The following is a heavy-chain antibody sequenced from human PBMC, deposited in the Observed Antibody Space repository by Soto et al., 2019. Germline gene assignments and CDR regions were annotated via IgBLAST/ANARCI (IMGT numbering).Heavy chain of an antibody. Sequence: GASVKVSCKASGGTFSSYAISWVRQAPGQGLEWMGGIIPIFGTANYAQKFQGRVTITADESTSTAYMELSSLRSEDTAVYYCARDGGFLISSGGSCYPPPNWFDPWGHGTLVTVSS. CDR1: GGTFSSYA. J-gene: IGHJ5*02. D-gene: IGHD2-15*01. CDR2: IIPIFGTA. V-gene: IGHV1-69*13. CDR3: ARDGGFLISSGGSCYPPPNWFDP.